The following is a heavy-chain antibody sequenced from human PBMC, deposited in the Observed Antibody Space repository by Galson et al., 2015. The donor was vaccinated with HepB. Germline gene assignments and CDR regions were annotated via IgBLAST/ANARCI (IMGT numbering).Heavy chain of an antibody. CDR2: ISTNGVST. CDR1: GFTFRSYT. J-gene: IGHJ4*02. V-gene: IGHV3-64D*06. Sequence: SLRLSCAASGFTFRSYTMHWVRQAPGKGLEYVSAISTNGVSTYYADSVKGRFTISRDNSKNALYLQMSSLRAEDTAVYYCVKGLLWLVRGSRFDYWGQGTLVTVSS. D-gene: IGHD6-19*01. CDR3: VKGLLWLVRGSRFDY.